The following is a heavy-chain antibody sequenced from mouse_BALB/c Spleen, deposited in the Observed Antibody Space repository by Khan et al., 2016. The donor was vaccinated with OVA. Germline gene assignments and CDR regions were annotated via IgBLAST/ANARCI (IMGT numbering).Heavy chain of an antibody. J-gene: IGHJ2*01. V-gene: IGHV2-9*02. CDR3: ARLEDI. D-gene: IGHD1-3*01. Sequence: VQLKQSGPGLVAPSQSLSITCTVSGFSLTSYGVHWVRQPPGKGLEWLGVIWAGGSTNYNSALMSRLSIIKDNSKSQVFLKMNSRQTDDTAMYYCARLEDIWGQGTTLTVSS. CDR2: IWAGGST. CDR1: GFSLTSYG.